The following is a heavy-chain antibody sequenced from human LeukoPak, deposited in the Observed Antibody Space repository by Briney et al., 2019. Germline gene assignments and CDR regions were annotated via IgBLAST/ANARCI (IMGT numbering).Heavy chain of an antibody. V-gene: IGHV4-4*09. CDR2: IYTSGST. Sequence: SETLSLTCTVSGGSISSYYWSWIRQPPGKGLEWIGYIYTSGSTNYNPSLKSRVTISVDTSKNQFSLKLSSVTAADTAVYHCARQTVASNWYFDLWGRGTLVTVSS. D-gene: IGHD5-12*01. J-gene: IGHJ2*01. CDR1: GGSISSYY. CDR3: ARQTVASNWYFDL.